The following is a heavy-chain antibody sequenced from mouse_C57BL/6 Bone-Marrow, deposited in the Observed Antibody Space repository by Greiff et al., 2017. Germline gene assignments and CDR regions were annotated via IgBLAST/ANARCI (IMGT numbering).Heavy chain of an antibody. CDR3: ARGIYYDAWFAY. D-gene: IGHD2-4*01. CDR2: ISNGGGST. J-gene: IGHJ3*01. CDR1: GFTFSDYY. Sequence: EVQRVESGGGLVQPGGSLTLSCAASGFTFSDYYMYWVRQTPEKRLEWVAYISNGGGSTYYPDTVKGRFTISRDNAKNTLYLQMSRLKSEDTALYYCARGIYYDAWFAYWGQGTLVTVSA. V-gene: IGHV5-12*01.